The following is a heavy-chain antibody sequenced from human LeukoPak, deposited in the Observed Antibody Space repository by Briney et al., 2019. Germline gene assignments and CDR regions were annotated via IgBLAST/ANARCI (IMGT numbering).Heavy chain of an antibody. V-gene: IGHV3-53*01. Sequence: GGSLRLSCAASGVIVSRNFMSWVRQAPGKGLQWVAIMYAGGTTDYSDSVRGRFTISRDNAKNMLYLQMNSLRAEDTAVYYCVRNYGDYTFGYYGMDVWGQGTTVTVSS. CDR1: GVIVSRNF. D-gene: IGHD4-17*01. J-gene: IGHJ6*02. CDR2: MYAGGTT. CDR3: VRNYGDYTFGYYGMDV.